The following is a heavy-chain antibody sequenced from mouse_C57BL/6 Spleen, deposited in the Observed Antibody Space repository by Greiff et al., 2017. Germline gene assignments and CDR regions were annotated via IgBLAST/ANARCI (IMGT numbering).Heavy chain of an antibody. Sequence: EVQVVESGGGLVQPGGSLSLSCAASGFTFTDYYMSWVRQPPGKALEWLGFIRNKANGYTTEYSASVKGRFTISRDNSQSILYLQMNALRAEDSATYYCARWDNYFAWFAYWGQGTLVTVSA. CDR2: IRNKANGYTT. V-gene: IGHV7-3*01. CDR3: ARWDNYFAWFAY. J-gene: IGHJ3*01. D-gene: IGHD1-3*01. CDR1: GFTFTDYY.